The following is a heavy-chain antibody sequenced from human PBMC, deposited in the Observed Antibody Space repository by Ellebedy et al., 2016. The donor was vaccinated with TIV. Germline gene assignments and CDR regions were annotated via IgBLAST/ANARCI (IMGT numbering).Heavy chain of an antibody. CDR1: GFTFSSYG. CDR2: ISYDGSNK. D-gene: IGHD2-2*01. Sequence: GESLKISXAASGFTFSSYGMHWVRQAPGKGLEWVAVISYDGSNKYYADSVKGRFTISRDNSKNTLYLQMNSLRAEDTAVYYCAKDRRRGVPAALFDYWGQGTLVTVSS. J-gene: IGHJ4*02. V-gene: IGHV3-30*18. CDR3: AKDRRRGVPAALFDY.